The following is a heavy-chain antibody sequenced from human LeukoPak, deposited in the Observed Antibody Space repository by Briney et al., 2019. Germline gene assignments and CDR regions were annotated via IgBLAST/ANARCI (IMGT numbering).Heavy chain of an antibody. Sequence: ASVKVSCKASGYTFTSYYIHWVRQAPGQGLEWMGIINPSGGRTSYAQKFQGRVTMTRDMSTSTVYMELSSLRSEDTAVYYCARGPGEGGNSGYYYGKPEDPAEYYFDYWGQGTLVTVSS. J-gene: IGHJ4*02. V-gene: IGHV1-46*01. CDR3: ARGPGEGGNSGYYYGKPEDPAEYYFDY. CDR2: INPSGGRT. D-gene: IGHD3-22*01. CDR1: GYTFTSYY.